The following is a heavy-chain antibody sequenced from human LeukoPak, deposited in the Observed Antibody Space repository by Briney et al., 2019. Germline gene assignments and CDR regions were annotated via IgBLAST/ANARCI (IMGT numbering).Heavy chain of an antibody. Sequence: GGSLRLSCAASGFTFSSHSMNWVRQAPGKGLEWVSSISSSSSYIYYADSVRGRFTISRDNAKNSLYLQMNSLRAEDTAVYYCTRDLEHIVVVTVISDPDVWGKGTTVIVSS. D-gene: IGHD2-21*02. CDR2: ISSSSSYI. V-gene: IGHV3-21*01. CDR1: GFTFSSHS. J-gene: IGHJ6*04. CDR3: TRDLEHIVVVTVISDPDV.